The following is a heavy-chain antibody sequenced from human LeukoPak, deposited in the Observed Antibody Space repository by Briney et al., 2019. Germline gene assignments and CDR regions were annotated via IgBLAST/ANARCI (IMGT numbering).Heavy chain of an antibody. CDR3: ATGSGYYYGH. J-gene: IGHJ4*02. D-gene: IGHD3-22*01. V-gene: IGHV3-33*01. Sequence: GGSLRLSCAASGFTFSSYGMHWVRQAPGKGLEWAAVAYADGDSKYYADSVKGRFTISRDNSKNTLYLQMSSLRAEDTAIYYCATGSGYYYGHWGQGTLVTVSS. CDR2: AYADGDSK. CDR1: GFTFSSYG.